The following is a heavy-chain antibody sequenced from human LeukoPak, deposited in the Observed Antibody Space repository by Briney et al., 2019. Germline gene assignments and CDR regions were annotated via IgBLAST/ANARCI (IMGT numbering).Heavy chain of an antibody. CDR2: ISTSGGST. J-gene: IGHJ4*02. CDR1: GFIFSTYG. CDR3: AKATTASPRNFDY. D-gene: IGHD2-21*02. Sequence: GGSLRLSCAASGFIFSTYGMHWVRQAPAKGLEWVSSISTSGGSTYYADSVKGRFTISRDNSKDTLLLQMNSLRAEDTAVYYCAKATTASPRNFDYWGQGTLVTVSS. V-gene: IGHV3-23*01.